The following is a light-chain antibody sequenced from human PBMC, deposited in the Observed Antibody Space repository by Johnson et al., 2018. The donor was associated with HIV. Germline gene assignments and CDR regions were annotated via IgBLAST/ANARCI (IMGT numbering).Light chain of an antibody. Sequence: QPVLTQPPSVSAAPGQKVTISCSGSSSNIGNNYVSWYQQLPGTAPKLLIYDNNKRPSGIPDRFSGSKSGTSATLAITGLQTGDEADYYCGTWDSSLTVYVFGTGTKVTVL. V-gene: IGLV1-51*01. CDR3: GTWDSSLTVYV. CDR1: SSNIGNNY. CDR2: DNN. J-gene: IGLJ1*01.